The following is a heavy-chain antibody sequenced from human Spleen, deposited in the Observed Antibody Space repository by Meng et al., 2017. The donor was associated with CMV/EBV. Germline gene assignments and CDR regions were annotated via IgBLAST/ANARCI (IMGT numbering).Heavy chain of an antibody. J-gene: IGHJ4*02. D-gene: IGHD3-9*01. V-gene: IGHV4-30-4*08. CDR1: GGSISSGDHF. CDR3: ASNYDILTSYPY. CDR2: ISYIGST. Sequence: SETLSLTCTISGGSISSGDHFWSWIRQPPGKGLEWIGYISYIGSTYYNSSLKSRVTISLDTSKNQFSLKLSSVTAADTAVYYCASNYDILTSYPYWGQGTLVTVSS.